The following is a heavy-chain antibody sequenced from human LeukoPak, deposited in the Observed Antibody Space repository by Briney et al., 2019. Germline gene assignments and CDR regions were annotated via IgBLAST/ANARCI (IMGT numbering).Heavy chain of an antibody. CDR1: GFTFSSYG. CDR2: ISGSGYSA. V-gene: IGHV3-23*01. D-gene: IGHD3-10*01. CDR3: AKDALRAVPYYFDY. Sequence: GGSLRLSCAVSGFTFSSYGMSWVRQAPGKGLEWVSAISGSGYSAYYADSVKGRFTISRDNSKNTLFLQMNSLRAEDTAVYYFAKDALRAVPYYFDYWGQGTLVTVSS. J-gene: IGHJ4*02.